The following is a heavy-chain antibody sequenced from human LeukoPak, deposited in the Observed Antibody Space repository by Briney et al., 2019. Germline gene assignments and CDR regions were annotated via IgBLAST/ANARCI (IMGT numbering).Heavy chain of an antibody. D-gene: IGHD3-22*01. CDR2: ISWDGGST. Sequence: GGSLRLSYAASGFTFDHYAMHWVRQAPGKGLEWVSLISWDGGSTYCADSVKGRFTISRDNSKNSLYLQMNSLRAEDTALYYCAKPYYYDSSAFDYWGQGTLVTVSS. V-gene: IGHV3-43D*04. J-gene: IGHJ4*02. CDR1: GFTFDHYA. CDR3: AKPYYYDSSAFDY.